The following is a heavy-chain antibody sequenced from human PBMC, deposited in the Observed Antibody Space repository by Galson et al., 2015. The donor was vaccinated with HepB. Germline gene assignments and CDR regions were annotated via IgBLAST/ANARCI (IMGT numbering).Heavy chain of an antibody. CDR2: IFHDGGNK. CDR3: AKDRGRYGRWALDF. Sequence: SLRLSCAASGFTFGNYAMRWFRQAPGTGLEWVSAIFHDGGNKFYADSVKGRFTIYRDNAKNTLFLQMNSLRAEDTAIYYCAKDRGRYGRWALDFWGQGTLVTVSS. V-gene: IGHV3-23*01. J-gene: IGHJ4*02. CDR1: GFTFGNYA. D-gene: IGHD1-26*01.